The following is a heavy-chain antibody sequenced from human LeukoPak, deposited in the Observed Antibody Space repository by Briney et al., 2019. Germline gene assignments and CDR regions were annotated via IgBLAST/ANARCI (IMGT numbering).Heavy chain of an antibody. D-gene: IGHD3-9*01. Sequence: PSETLSLTCTVSGGSISTYYWSWIRQPPGKGLEWVGYIYYRGSTKYNPSLKSRVTISVDTSKNQFSLKLSSVTAADTAVYYCAIVKAGYFDLYYYYGMDVWGQGTTVTVSS. J-gene: IGHJ6*02. CDR1: GGSISTYY. CDR2: IYYRGST. CDR3: AIVKAGYFDLYYYYGMDV. V-gene: IGHV4-59*08.